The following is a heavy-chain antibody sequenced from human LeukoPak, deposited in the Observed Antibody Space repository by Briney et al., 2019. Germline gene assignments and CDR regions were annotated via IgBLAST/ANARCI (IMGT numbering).Heavy chain of an antibody. CDR2: INQGGSDK. D-gene: IGHD1-14*01. CDR1: GFTFSGHW. Sequence: GGPLRLSCAASGFTFSGHWMSWLRQAPGKALEWVANINQGGSDKYYVDSVKGRFTISRDNANNLLYLQMNSLRGEDTAVYYCTRDRSRAEDDWGQGTLVTVSS. J-gene: IGHJ4*02. CDR3: TRDRSRAEDD. V-gene: IGHV3-7*01.